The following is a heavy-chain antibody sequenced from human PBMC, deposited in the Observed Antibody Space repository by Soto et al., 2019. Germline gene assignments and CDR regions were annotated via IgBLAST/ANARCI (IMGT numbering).Heavy chain of an antibody. Sequence: SETLSLTCTVSGGSISSYYWSWIRQPPGKGLEWIGYIYYSGSTNYNPSLKSRVTISVDTSKNQFSLKLSSVTAADTAVYYCASSSYDFWSGPSPLNGMDVWGQGTTVTVSS. V-gene: IGHV4-59*01. CDR3: ASSSYDFWSGPSPLNGMDV. CDR2: IYYSGST. J-gene: IGHJ6*02. D-gene: IGHD3-3*01. CDR1: GGSISSYY.